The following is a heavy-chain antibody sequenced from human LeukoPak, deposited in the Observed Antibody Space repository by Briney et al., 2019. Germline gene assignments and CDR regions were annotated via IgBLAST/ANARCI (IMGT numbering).Heavy chain of an antibody. D-gene: IGHD3-10*01. CDR3: ARAQYGWFDP. CDR2: INTDGSAT. Sequence: PGGSLRLSCAVSDFLFSSYWMHWVRQAPGKGLGWVSRINTDGSATTYADSVKGRFTISRDNAKNTLYLQMKSLRAEDTAVYYCARAQYGWFDPWGQGTLVTVSS. CDR1: DFLFSSYW. J-gene: IGHJ5*02. V-gene: IGHV3-74*03.